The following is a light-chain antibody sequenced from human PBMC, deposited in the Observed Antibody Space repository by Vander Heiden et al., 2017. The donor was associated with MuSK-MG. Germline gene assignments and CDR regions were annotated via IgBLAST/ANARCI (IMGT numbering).Light chain of an antibody. CDR2: GKN. CDR3: NSRDSSGNHVV. V-gene: IGLV3-19*01. CDR1: SLRSYY. Sequence: SSELTQDPAVSVALGQRVRITCQGDSLRSYYASWYQQKPGQAPVLVIYGKNNRPSGIPDRFSGSSSGNTASLTITGAQAEEEADYCCNSRDSSGNHVVFGGGTKLTVL. J-gene: IGLJ2*01.